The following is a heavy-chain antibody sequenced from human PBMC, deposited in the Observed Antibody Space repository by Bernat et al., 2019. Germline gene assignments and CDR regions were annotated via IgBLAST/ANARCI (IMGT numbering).Heavy chain of an antibody. CDR1: GFIFNRNW. CDR3: ARGGPETGNTPSD. J-gene: IGHJ4*02. D-gene: IGHD2-15*01. Sequence: EVQLVESGGGLVQPGGSLRLSCGASGFIFNRNWMSWVRQAPGKGLEWVANIKEDGNQKYYVESVKGRFTVSRDNAKNSLALQMNSLRVEDTAIYFCARGGPETGNTPSDWGQGTLVTVSS. V-gene: IGHV3-7*01. CDR2: IKEDGNQK.